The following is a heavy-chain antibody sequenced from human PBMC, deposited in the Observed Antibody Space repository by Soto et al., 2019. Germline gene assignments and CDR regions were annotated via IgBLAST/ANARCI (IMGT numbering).Heavy chain of an antibody. CDR2: INHSGST. J-gene: IGHJ4*02. CDR3: ARDKITGPFDY. CDR1: GGSFSGYY. Sequence: QVQLQQWGAGLLKPSETLSLTCAVYGGSFSGYYWTWIRQPPGTGLEWIGEINHSGSTSYNPSLTGRVTVSVDTSKHQFSLKLSLVTVADTAVYCWARDKITGPFDYWGQGTLVTVSS. V-gene: IGHV4-34*01. D-gene: IGHD2-8*02.